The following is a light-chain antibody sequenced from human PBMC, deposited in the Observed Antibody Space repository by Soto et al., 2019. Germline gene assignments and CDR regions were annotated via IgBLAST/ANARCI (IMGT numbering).Light chain of an antibody. CDR3: QQSYSTPWT. J-gene: IGKJ1*01. CDR1: QSIISY. V-gene: IGKV1-39*01. Sequence: SQMTQSPSSLSASVGDRVTITCRASQSIISYLNWYQQKPGKAPKLLIYAASSLQSGVPSRFSGSGSGTDFTLTISSLQPEDFATYYCQQSYSTPWTFGQGTKVDIK. CDR2: AAS.